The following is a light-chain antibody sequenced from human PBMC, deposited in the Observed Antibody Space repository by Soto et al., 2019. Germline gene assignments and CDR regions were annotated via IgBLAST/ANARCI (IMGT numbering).Light chain of an antibody. CDR2: GAS. V-gene: IGKV1-9*01. CDR1: QGISSY. CDR3: LQIHTFPRT. Sequence: DIQLTQSPSFLSASVGDRVTITCRASQGISSYLGWYQQKPGKAPKLLIYGASTLQSGVPSRFRGSGSGTEFTLTISSLQPEDFATYYCLQIHTFPRTFGQGTKLEIK. J-gene: IGKJ2*01.